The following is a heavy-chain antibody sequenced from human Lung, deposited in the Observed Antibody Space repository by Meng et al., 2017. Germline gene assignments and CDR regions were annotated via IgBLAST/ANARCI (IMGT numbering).Heavy chain of an antibody. J-gene: IGHJ4*02. CDR2: ISISGDIT. V-gene: IGHV3-23*01. Sequence: WESGGGLVQSGGSLRLSCAVSGFTFTNYAMSWVRQAPGKGLEWVSGISISGDITYYADSVKGRFTISRDNSKNTVYLQMNSLRAEDTAVYYCAKEEVPNDYWGQGTLVTVSS. D-gene: IGHD3-10*01. CDR3: AKEEVPNDY. CDR1: GFTFTNYA.